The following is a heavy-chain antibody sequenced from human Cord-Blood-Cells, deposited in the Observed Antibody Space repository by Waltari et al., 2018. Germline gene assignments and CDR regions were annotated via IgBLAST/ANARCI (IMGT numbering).Heavy chain of an antibody. D-gene: IGHD3-16*02. Sequence: QVQLVQSGAEVKKPGASVKVSCKASGYTFTSYYMHWVRPAPGQGLEWMGIINPSGGSTSYAQKFQGRVTMTRDTSTSTVYMELSSLRSEDTAVYYCARTFGGVIVTSGTGLYYFDYWGQGTLVTVSS. CDR1: GYTFTSYY. CDR2: INPSGGST. V-gene: IGHV1-46*01. J-gene: IGHJ4*02. CDR3: ARTFGGVIVTSGTGLYYFDY.